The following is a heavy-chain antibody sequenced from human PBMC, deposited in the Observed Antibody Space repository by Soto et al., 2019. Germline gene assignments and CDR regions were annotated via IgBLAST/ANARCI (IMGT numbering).Heavy chain of an antibody. V-gene: IGHV3-48*03. J-gene: IGHJ4*02. CDR1: GFSFSDYE. D-gene: IGHD6-19*01. CDR3: AKDLYSSGCFDY. Sequence: PGGSLRLSCAASGFSFSDYEMNWVRQAPGKGLEWVSYSSRSGSTIEYADSVKGRFTISRDYAKTSLYLQMNSLRVEDTAVYYCAKDLYSSGCFDYWGQGTLVTVSS. CDR2: SSRSGSTI.